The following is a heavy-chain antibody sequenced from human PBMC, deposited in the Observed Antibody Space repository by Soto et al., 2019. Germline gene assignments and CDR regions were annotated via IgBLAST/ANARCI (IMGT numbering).Heavy chain of an antibody. D-gene: IGHD6-19*01. J-gene: IGHJ4*02. CDR3: AVPVAAPTAIGY. V-gene: IGHV3-74*01. Sequence: EVQLVESGGGLVQPGGSLRLSCAASGFTFSSYWMHWVRQAPGKGLVWVSRINSDGSRTSYADSVKGRFTISRDNAKNPRNLQIKGLRAGDTVVYYCAVPVAAPTAIGYWGRGTLATV. CDR1: GFTFSSYW. CDR2: INSDGSRT.